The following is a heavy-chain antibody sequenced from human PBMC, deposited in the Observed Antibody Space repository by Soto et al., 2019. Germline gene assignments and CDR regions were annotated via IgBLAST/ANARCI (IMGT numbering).Heavy chain of an antibody. V-gene: IGHV2-70*18. D-gene: IGHD3-10*01. CDR2: IDWDDDK. Sequence: TLSLTCTVSGGSISSYYWSWIRQPPGKALEWLALIDWDDDKYYSTSLKTRLTISKDTSKNQVVLTMTNMDPVDTATYYCARTRDMGMDVWGQGTTVTVSS. CDR3: ARTRDMGMDV. J-gene: IGHJ6*02. CDR1: GGSISSYY.